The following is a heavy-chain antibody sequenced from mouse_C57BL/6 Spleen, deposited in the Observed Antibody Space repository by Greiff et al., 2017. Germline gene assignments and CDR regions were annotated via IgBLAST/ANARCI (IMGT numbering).Heavy chain of an antibody. J-gene: IGHJ1*03. CDR2: INPSNGGT. CDR1: GYTFTSYW. Sequence: QVQLQQPGTELVKPGASVKLSCKASGYTFTSYWMHWVKQRPGQGLEWIGNINPSNGGTNYNEKFKSKATLTVDQSSSTAYMQLSSLTSEDSAVYYCARSSFYYDYDWSDWYCDVWGTGTTVTGSS. D-gene: IGHD2-4*01. CDR3: ARSSFYYDYDWSDWYCDV. V-gene: IGHV1-53*01.